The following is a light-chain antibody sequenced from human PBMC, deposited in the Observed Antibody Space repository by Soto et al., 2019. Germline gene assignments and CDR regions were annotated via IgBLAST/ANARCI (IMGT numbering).Light chain of an antibody. J-gene: IGKJ3*01. V-gene: IGKV3-15*01. CDR3: QQYNNWPPT. CDR2: DAY. Sequence: EVVLTQSPVTLSLSPGERATLSCRASQSFRGLLAWYQQKPGQAPRLLIYDAYNRATGIPARFSGSGSGTEFTLTISSLQSEDFAVYYCQQYNNWPPTFGPGTKVDIK. CDR1: QSFRGL.